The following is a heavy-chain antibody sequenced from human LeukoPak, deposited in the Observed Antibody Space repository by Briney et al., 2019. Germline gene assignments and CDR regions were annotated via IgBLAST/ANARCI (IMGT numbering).Heavy chain of an antibody. D-gene: IGHD2/OR15-2a*01. CDR1: GYTFDDYA. CDR2: INTYNGDT. CDR3: ARDSAILGIFFDS. Sequence: ASVKVSCKASGYTFDDYAISWVRQAAGQGLEWMGWINTYNGDTITAQKFQGRVTLTTDTSTTTASMELRSLRSDDTAFYYCARDSAILGIFFDSWGQGTLVTVSS. J-gene: IGHJ4*02. V-gene: IGHV1-18*01.